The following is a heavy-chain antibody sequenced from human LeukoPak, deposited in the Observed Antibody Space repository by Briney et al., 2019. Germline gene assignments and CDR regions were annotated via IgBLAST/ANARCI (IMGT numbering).Heavy chain of an antibody. Sequence: SETLSLTCTVSGGSISSSSYYWGWIRQPPGKGLEWIGVINHSGSTNYNPSLKSRVTISVDTSKNQFSLKLSSVTAADTAVYYCARRDIVVVPAAYNWFDPWGQGTLVTVSS. CDR1: GGSISSSSYY. J-gene: IGHJ5*02. D-gene: IGHD2-2*01. V-gene: IGHV4-39*07. CDR2: INHSGST. CDR3: ARRDIVVVPAAYNWFDP.